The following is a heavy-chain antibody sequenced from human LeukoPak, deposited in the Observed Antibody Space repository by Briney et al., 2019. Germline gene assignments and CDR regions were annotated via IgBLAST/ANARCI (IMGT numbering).Heavy chain of an antibody. D-gene: IGHD3-10*01. CDR3: ATTGLLGDIP. V-gene: IGHV3-11*01. CDR1: GFTFSDYY. Sequence: GGSLRLSYAASGFTFSDYYMSWIRQAPGKGLEWLPYISKNGKTIYYADSVKGRFTISRDNAKKSVYLQMNSLRAEDTAVYYCATTGLLGDIPWGQGTLVTVSS. CDR2: ISKNGKTI. J-gene: IGHJ5*02.